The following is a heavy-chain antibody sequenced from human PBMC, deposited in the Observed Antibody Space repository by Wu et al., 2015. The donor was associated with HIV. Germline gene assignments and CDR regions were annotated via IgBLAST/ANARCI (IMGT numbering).Heavy chain of an antibody. D-gene: IGHD4-11*01. Sequence: VQLVQSGARGEGSLGPSVKVSCVTSGYTFTNYYIHWVRQAPGHGLEWMAWINPSGGATIYAEAFEGRVTLTVDASMKTVYMELDSLTSGDTAMYFCARDATPITTEFDYWGQGTLIIVSS. J-gene: IGHJ4*02. V-gene: IGHV1-2*02. CDR2: INPSGGAT. CDR3: ARDATPITTEFDY. CDR1: GYTFTNYY.